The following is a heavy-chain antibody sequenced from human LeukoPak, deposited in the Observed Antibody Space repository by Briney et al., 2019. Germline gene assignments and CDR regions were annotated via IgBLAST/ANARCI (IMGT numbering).Heavy chain of an antibody. V-gene: IGHV4-59*01. Sequence: PSETLSLTCSVSGGSISSYYWSWIRQPPGKGLEWIGYIYYSGSTNYNPSLKSRVTISVDTSKNQFSLKLSSATAADTAVYYCARYGSGWYGSWFDPWGQGTLVTVSS. CDR2: IYYSGST. J-gene: IGHJ5*02. CDR1: GGSISSYY. D-gene: IGHD6-19*01. CDR3: ARYGSGWYGSWFDP.